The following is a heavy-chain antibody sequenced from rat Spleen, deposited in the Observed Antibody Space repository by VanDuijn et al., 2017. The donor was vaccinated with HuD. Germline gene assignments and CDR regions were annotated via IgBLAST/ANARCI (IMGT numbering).Heavy chain of an antibody. CDR3: TRDYYDGFDY. Sequence: EVQLVESDGGLVQPGRSLKLSCAASGFTFSPFAMAWVRQAPKKGLEWVATITSGGSRTYYRDSVKGRFTISRDNAKSTLYLQMDSLRSEDTATYFCTRDYYDGFDYWGQGVMVTVSS. D-gene: IGHD1-12*02. V-gene: IGHV5-29*01. J-gene: IGHJ2*01. CDR2: ITSGGSRT. CDR1: GFTFSPFA.